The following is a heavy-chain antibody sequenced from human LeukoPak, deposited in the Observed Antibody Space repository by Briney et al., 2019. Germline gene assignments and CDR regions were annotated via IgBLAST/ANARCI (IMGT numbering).Heavy chain of an antibody. Sequence: GGSLRLSCAASGFTFSSYAMHWVRQAPGKGLEWVAVISYDGSNKYYADSVKGRFTISRDNSKNTLYLQMNSLRAEDTAVYYCAKDLRSGSYTHYFDYWGQGTLVTVSS. CDR2: ISYDGSNK. D-gene: IGHD3-10*01. V-gene: IGHV3-30*04. CDR1: GFTFSSYA. CDR3: AKDLRSGSYTHYFDY. J-gene: IGHJ4*02.